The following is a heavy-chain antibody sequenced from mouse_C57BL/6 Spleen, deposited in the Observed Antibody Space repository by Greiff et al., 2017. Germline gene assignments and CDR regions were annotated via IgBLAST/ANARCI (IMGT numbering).Heavy chain of an antibody. CDR1: GFTFSDYY. V-gene: IGHV5-16*01. CDR3: ARADSNYYAMDY. D-gene: IGHD2-5*01. Sequence: EVHLVESEGGLVQPGSSMKLSCTASGFTFSDYYMAWVRQVPEKGLEWVANINYDGSSTYYLDSLKSRFIISRDNAKNILYLQMSSLKSEDTATYYCARADSNYYAMDYWGQGTSVTVSS. CDR2: INYDGSST. J-gene: IGHJ4*01.